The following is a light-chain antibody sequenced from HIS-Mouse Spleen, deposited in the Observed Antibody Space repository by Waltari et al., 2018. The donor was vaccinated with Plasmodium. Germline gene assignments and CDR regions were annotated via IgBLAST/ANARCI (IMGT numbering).Light chain of an antibody. V-gene: IGLV2-14*03. CDR1: SSDVGGYNY. Sequence: QSALTQPASVSGSPGQSITISCTGTSSDVGGYNYVSWYQQHPGQAPKLMIYDVSNRPAGVSNRCSGSKSGNTASLTISGLQAEDEADYYCSSYTSSSTVFGGGTKLTVL. CDR3: SSYTSSSTV. CDR2: DVS. J-gene: IGLJ2*01.